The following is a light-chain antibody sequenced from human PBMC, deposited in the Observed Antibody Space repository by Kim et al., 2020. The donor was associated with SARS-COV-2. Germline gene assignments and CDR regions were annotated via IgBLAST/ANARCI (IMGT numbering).Light chain of an antibody. V-gene: IGKV1-27*01. J-gene: IGKJ1*01. CDR1: LGISNY. CDR3: QQCKGAPWT. Sequence: DIQMTQSPSSLSASVGDRVTITCRASLGISNYLAWYQQKPGKVPKLLIYAASALRSGVPSRFSGSGSGTDFTLTITSLQPEDVAVYYCQQCKGAPWTFGHGTKVDIK. CDR2: AAS.